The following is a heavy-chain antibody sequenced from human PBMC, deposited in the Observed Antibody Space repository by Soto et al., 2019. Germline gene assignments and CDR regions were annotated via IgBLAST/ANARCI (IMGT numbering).Heavy chain of an antibody. CDR1: GFSLRTSGLG. Sequence: QITLKESGPPLVKPTQTLTLTCSFSGFSLRTSGLGVGWIRQPPGKALEWLALIYWDDDKRYSPSLETRLTITKDTSKNQVVLTMTNMDPVXXXXXXXXXXXXXXLFDYWGQGILVTVSS. CDR2: IYWDDDK. CDR3: XXXXXXXLFDY. J-gene: IGHJ4*02. V-gene: IGHV2-5*02.